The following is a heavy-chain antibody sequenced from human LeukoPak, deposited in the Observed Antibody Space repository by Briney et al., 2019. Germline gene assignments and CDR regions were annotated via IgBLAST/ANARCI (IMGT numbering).Heavy chain of an antibody. V-gene: IGHV3-21*01. CDR2: ISSSSSYI. D-gene: IGHD3-9*01. J-gene: IGHJ4*02. CDR3: ARAYYDILSGYGKTFDY. CDR1: GFTFSSYS. Sequence: GRSLTLSCAASGFTFSSYSMNWVRQAPGKGLEWVSSISSSSSYIYYADSVKGRFTISRDNAKNSLYLQMNSLRAEDTAVYYCARAYYDILSGYGKTFDYWGQGTLVTVSS.